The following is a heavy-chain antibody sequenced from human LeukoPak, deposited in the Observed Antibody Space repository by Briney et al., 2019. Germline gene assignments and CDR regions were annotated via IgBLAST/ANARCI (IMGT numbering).Heavy chain of an antibody. CDR2: INPNSGGT. V-gene: IGHV1-2*02. CDR1: GYTFTGYY. CDR3: ARSLWLGEYYYYMDV. D-gene: IGHD3-10*01. Sequence: ASVKVSCKASGYTFTGYYMHWVRQAPGQGLEWMGWINPNSGGTNYAQKFQGRVTMTRDTSISTAYMELSRLRSDDTAVYYCARSLWLGEYYYYMDVWGKGTTVTISS. J-gene: IGHJ6*03.